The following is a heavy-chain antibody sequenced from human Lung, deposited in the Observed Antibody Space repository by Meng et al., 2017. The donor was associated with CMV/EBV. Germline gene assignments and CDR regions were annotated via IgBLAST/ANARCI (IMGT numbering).Heavy chain of an antibody. V-gene: IGHV1-2*02. J-gene: IGHJ4*02. D-gene: IGHD7-27*01. CDR3: ARDYDWGPDY. CDR2: IHPHRGDT. Sequence: SXXVSCKASGYTFTAHYFHWVRQAPGQGLEWMGWIHPHRGDTNYAQQFQGRVTLTRDTSMNTGYMELTRLTSDDTADYYCARDYDWGPDYWGQGSLLTVSS. CDR1: GYTFTAHY.